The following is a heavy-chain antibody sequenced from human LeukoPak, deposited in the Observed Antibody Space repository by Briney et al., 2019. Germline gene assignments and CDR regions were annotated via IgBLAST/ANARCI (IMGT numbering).Heavy chain of an antibody. CDR1: GFTFSSYA. Sequence: GRSLRLSCAASGFTFSSYAMHWVRQAPGKGLEWVAVISYDGSNKYYADSVKGRFTISRDNSKNTLYLQMNGLRAEDTAVYYCARDRGLLWFGELLYGGYFDLWGRGTLVTVSS. CDR2: ISYDGSNK. J-gene: IGHJ2*01. D-gene: IGHD3-10*01. CDR3: ARDRGLLWFGELLYGGYFDL. V-gene: IGHV3-30-3*01.